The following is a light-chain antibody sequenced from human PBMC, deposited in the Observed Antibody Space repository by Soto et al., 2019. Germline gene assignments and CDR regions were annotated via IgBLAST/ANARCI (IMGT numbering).Light chain of an antibody. CDR1: QSISSY. Sequence: DIQMTQSPSSLSASVGDRVTITCRASQSISSYLNWYQQKPGKAPKLLIYAASSLQSGVPSRFSGSGSGTDFTLTISSLQPEDFATYYCQHSYSTPTTVGQGTKVEIK. V-gene: IGKV1-39*01. CDR3: QHSYSTPTT. J-gene: IGKJ1*01. CDR2: AAS.